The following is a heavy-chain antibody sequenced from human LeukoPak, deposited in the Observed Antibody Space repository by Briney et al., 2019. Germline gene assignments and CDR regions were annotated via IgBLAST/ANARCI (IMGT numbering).Heavy chain of an antibody. CDR3: ARTGYSSSITYYYYYMDV. CDR2: IYTSGST. Sequence: SETLSLTCTVSGGSISSGSYYWSWIRQPAGKGLEWIGRIYTSGSTNYNPSLKSRVTISVDTSKNQFSLKLSSVTAADTAVYYCARTGYSSSITYYYYYMDVWGKGTTVTVSS. V-gene: IGHV4-61*02. CDR1: GGSISSGSYY. D-gene: IGHD6-13*01. J-gene: IGHJ6*03.